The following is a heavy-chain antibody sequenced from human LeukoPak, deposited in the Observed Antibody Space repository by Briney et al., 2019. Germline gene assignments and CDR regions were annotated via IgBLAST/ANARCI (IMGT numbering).Heavy chain of an antibody. V-gene: IGHV1-69*05. J-gene: IGHJ6*03. CDR2: IIPIFGTA. Sequence: GASVKVSCKASGGTFSSYAISWVRQAPGQGLEWMGGIIPIFGTANYAQKFQGRVTITTDESTSTAYMELSSLRSEDTAVYYCARVGGGSYYPYYYYMDVWGKGTTVTVSS. D-gene: IGHD1-26*01. CDR1: GGTFSSYA. CDR3: ARVGGGSYYPYYYYMDV.